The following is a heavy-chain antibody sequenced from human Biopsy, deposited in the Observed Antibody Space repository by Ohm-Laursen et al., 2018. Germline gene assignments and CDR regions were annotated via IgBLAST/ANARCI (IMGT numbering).Heavy chain of an antibody. V-gene: IGHV4-4*07. Sequence: SDTLSFTCTVSGGSINSHYWSWMRQPAGKGLEWIGRLFTSGTTNYSPSLNNRVTMSVDTSKNQFSLRLTSVTAADMAVYYCVRGGSGSFPFDYWGPGTLVTVSS. CDR1: GGSINSHY. J-gene: IGHJ4*02. D-gene: IGHD3-10*01. CDR2: LFTSGTT. CDR3: VRGGSGSFPFDY.